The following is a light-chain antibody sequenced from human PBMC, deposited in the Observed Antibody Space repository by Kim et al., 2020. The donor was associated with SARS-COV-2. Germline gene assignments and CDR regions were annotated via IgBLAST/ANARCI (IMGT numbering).Light chain of an antibody. V-gene: IGLV3-1*01. CDR1: KLGDKY. Sequence: SYELTQPPSVSVSPGQTASITCSGDKLGDKYACWYQQKPGQSPVLVIYQDSKRPSGIPERFSGSNSGNTATLTISGTQAMDEADYYCQAWDSSPNVVFGGGTQLTVL. CDR3: QAWDSSPNVV. J-gene: IGLJ2*01. CDR2: QDS.